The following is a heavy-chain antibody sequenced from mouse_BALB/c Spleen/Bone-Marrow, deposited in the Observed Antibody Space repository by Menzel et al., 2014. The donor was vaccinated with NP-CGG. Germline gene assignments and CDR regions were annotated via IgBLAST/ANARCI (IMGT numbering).Heavy chain of an antibody. Sequence: VQLQQPGAELVRPGSSVKISCKASGYAFSRSWMNWVKQRPGQGLEWIGQIYPGDDDTNYSGEFKGRATLTADKSSGTAYMQLSSLTSEDSAVYFCAGSTPLAYWGQGTLVTVSA. CDR1: GYAFSRSW. J-gene: IGHJ3*01. CDR2: IYPGDDDT. CDR3: AGSTPLAY. D-gene: IGHD1-1*01. V-gene: IGHV1-80*01.